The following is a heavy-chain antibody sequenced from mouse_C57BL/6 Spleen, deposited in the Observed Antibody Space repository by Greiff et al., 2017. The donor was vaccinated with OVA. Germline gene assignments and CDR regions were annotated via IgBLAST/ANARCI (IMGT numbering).Heavy chain of an antibody. CDR1: GFNIKNTY. J-gene: IGHJ4*01. CDR3: ARDYGSSYDYAMDY. V-gene: IGHV14-3*01. Sequence: VHVKQSVAELVRPGASVKLSCTASGFNIKNTYMHWVKQRPEQGLEWIGRIDPANGNTKYAPKFQGKATITADTSSNTAYLQLSSLTSEDTAIYYCARDYGSSYDYAMDYWGQGTSVTVSS. CDR2: IDPANGNT. D-gene: IGHD1-1*01.